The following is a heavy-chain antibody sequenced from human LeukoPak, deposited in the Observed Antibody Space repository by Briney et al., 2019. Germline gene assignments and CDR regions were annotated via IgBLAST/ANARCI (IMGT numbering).Heavy chain of an antibody. J-gene: IGHJ4*02. V-gene: IGHV4-59*12. D-gene: IGHD3-3*01. CDR3: ARGRSITIFGVVRFDY. Sequence: PSETLSLTCTVSGGSISSYYWSWIRQHPGKGLEWIGYIYYSGSTYYNPSLKSRVTISVDTSKNQFSLKLSSVTAADTAVYYCARGRSITIFGVVRFDYWGQGTLVTVSS. CDR1: GGSISSYY. CDR2: IYYSGST.